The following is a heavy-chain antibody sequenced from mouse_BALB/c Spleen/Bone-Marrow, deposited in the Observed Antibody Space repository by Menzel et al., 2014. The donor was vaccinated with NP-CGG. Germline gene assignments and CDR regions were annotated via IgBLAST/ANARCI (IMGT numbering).Heavy chain of an antibody. Sequence: VQLKQSGAELVKPGASVKLSCTASGFNIKDTYMHRVKQRPEQGLEWIGRIDPANGNTKYDPKFQGKATITADTSSNTAYLQLSGLTSEDTAVYYCARGGTTATWYFDVWGAGTTVTVSS. CDR1: GFNIKDTY. CDR2: IDPANGNT. CDR3: ARGGTTATWYFDV. J-gene: IGHJ1*01. D-gene: IGHD1-2*01. V-gene: IGHV14-3*02.